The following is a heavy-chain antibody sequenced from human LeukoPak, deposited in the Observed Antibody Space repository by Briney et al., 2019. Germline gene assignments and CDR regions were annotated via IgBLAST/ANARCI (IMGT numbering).Heavy chain of an antibody. D-gene: IGHD6-19*01. CDR2: IYTVGNT. CDR3: ARDGSGSNAFDI. V-gene: IGHV3-66*01. Sequence: GGSLRLSCAASGFTVSSNYMSWVRQPPGKGLEWVSVIYTVGNTDYADSVKGRFTISRDNSKNTLYLQMNSLRAEDTAVYYCARDGSGSNAFDIWGQGTMVTVSS. J-gene: IGHJ3*02. CDR1: GFTVSSNY.